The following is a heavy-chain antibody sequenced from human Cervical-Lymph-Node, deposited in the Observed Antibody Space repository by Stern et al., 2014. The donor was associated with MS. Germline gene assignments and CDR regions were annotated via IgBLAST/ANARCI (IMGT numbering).Heavy chain of an antibody. V-gene: IGHV3-53*01. CDR2: ITNVGST. CDR3: ARDTSSPERSDW. Sequence: EVQLVESGGGVIQPGGSLRLSCTASGFTVSRDYMTCVRQAPGKGLEWVSLITNVGSTFSTDSVKGRFTISRDDSKNTVYLHMTSLRAEDTAMYYCARDTSSPERSDWWGQGTLVTVSS. D-gene: IGHD1-1*01. CDR1: GFTVSRDY. J-gene: IGHJ4*02.